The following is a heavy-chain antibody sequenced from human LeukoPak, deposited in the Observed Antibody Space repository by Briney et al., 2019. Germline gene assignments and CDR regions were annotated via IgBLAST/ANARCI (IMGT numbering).Heavy chain of an antibody. D-gene: IGHD5-12*01. Sequence: GGSLRLSCAASGFTFSSYAMSWVRQAPGKGLEWVSSISASGGSTYYADSVKGRFTISRDNSKNTLYLQMDSLRAEDTAVYFCAKEYRGFDYWGQGTLVTVSS. V-gene: IGHV3-23*01. CDR3: AKEYRGFDY. J-gene: IGHJ4*02. CDR2: ISASGGST. CDR1: GFTFSSYA.